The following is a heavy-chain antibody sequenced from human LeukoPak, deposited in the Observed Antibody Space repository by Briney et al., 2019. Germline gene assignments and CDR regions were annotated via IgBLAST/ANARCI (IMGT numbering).Heavy chain of an antibody. CDR1: GFTFSIYS. Sequence: GGSLRLSCAASGFTFSIYSMNWVRQAPGKGLEWVSSIGSSLDYIHYADSVKGRFTISRDNAKNSLYLQMNSLRAEDTAVHYCARDTYYYDSSGQNDAFDIWGQGTMVTVSS. D-gene: IGHD3-22*01. CDR3: ARDTYYYDSSGQNDAFDI. V-gene: IGHV3-21*01. CDR2: IGSSLDYI. J-gene: IGHJ3*02.